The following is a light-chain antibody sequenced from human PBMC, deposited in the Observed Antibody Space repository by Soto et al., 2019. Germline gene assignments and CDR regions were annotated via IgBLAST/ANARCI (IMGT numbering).Light chain of an antibody. Sequence: DIQMTQSPSTLSGSVGDRVTITCRASQTISSWLAWYQQKPGKAPKLLIYKASTLKSGVPSRFSGSGSGTEFTLTISSLQPEDVASYYCQNHNSAPITVGQGTRLEIK. CDR1: QTISSW. CDR2: KAS. V-gene: IGKV1-5*03. CDR3: QNHNSAPIT. J-gene: IGKJ5*01.